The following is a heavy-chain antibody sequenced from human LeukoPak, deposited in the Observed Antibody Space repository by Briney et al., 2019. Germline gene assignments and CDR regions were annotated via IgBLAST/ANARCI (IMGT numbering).Heavy chain of an antibody. D-gene: IGHD3-9*01. J-gene: IGHJ6*03. CDR3: TRADQYYDILTGPYVYYYYYMDV. Sequence: GGSLRLSCTASGFTFGDYAMSWVRQAPGKGLEWVGFIRSKAYGGTTEYAASVKGRFTISRDDSKSIAYPQMNSLKTEDTAVYYCTRADQYYDILTGPYVYYYYYMDVWGKGTTVTISS. CDR1: GFTFGDYA. V-gene: IGHV3-49*04. CDR2: IRSKAYGGTT.